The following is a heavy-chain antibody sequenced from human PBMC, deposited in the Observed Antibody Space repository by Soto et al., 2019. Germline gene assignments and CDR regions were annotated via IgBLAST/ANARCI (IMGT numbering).Heavy chain of an antibody. CDR3: ASPPPVSGTPGDDAFDI. CDR2: IKQDGSEK. V-gene: IGHV3-7*01. D-gene: IGHD1-26*01. CDR1: GFTFSSYW. Sequence: GGSLRLSCAASGFTFSSYWMSWVRQAPGKGLEWVANIKQDGSEKYYVDSVKGRFTISRDNAKNSLYLQMNSLRAEDTAVDYCASPPPVSGTPGDDAFDIWGQGTMVTVSS. J-gene: IGHJ3*02.